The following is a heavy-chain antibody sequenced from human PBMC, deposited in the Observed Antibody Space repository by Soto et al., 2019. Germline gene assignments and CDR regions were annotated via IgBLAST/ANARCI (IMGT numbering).Heavy chain of an antibody. Sequence: QVQLVQSGAEVKKPGASVKVSCKASGYTFTSYYMHWVRQAPGQGLEWMGIINPSGGSTSYAQKFQGRVNMTRDTSTSTVYMELSSLRSEDTAVYYCARAWDIAYQRGGAFDIWGQGTMVTVSS. CDR2: INPSGGST. CDR1: GYTFTSYY. V-gene: IGHV1-46*03. J-gene: IGHJ3*02. CDR3: ARAWDIAYQRGGAFDI. D-gene: IGHD5-12*01.